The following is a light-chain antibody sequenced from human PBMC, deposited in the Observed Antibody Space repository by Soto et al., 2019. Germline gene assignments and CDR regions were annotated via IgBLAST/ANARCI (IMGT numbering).Light chain of an antibody. V-gene: IGKV1-5*03. CDR2: KAS. CDR1: QSISTW. Sequence: DIQMTQSPSTLSASVGDRVTITCRASQSISTWLAWYQQEPGKAPKLLIHKASSLQSGVPSRFSGSGSGTDFTLTISSRHPDDFATYYCQQYNSYSPTFGQGTKVDIK. CDR3: QQYNSYSPT. J-gene: IGKJ1*01.